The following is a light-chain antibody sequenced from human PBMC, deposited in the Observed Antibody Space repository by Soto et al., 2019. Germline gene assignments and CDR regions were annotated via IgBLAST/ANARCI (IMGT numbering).Light chain of an antibody. CDR2: DAS. CDR1: QSVSSY. V-gene: IGKV3-11*01. J-gene: IGKJ3*01. Sequence: EIVLTQSPATLSLSPGERATLSCRASQSVSSYLAWYQQKPGQAPRLLIYDASNRATGIPARFSGSGSGTDFTLTISSLVPEDFAVYYWQQRSNWPRFTFGPGTKVDIK. CDR3: QQRSNWPRFT.